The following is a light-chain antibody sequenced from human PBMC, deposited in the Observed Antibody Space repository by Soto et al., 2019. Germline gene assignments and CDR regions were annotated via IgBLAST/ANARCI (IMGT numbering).Light chain of an antibody. CDR3: QQYNSFSWT. V-gene: IGKV1-5*01. CDR2: DAS. CDR1: HSISTW. J-gene: IGKJ1*01. Sequence: DIQMTQSPSTLSASVGDRVTITCRASHSISTWLAWYQQKPGKAPKSLIYDASILESGVPSRFSGSGSGTEFTLTITSLQPDDFATHYCQQYNSFSWTFGQGTKVEI.